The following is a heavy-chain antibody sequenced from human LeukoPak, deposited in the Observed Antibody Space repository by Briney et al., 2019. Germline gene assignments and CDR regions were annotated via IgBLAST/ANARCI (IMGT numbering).Heavy chain of an antibody. Sequence: QPGRSLRLSCAASGFTFSSYGMHWVRQAPGKGLEWVAVIWYDGSNKYYADSVKGRFTISRDNSKNTLYLQMNSLRAEDTAVYYCAAVDTAMVSFGGFFYWGQGTLVTVSS. D-gene: IGHD5-18*01. CDR3: AAVDTAMVSFGGFFY. J-gene: IGHJ4*02. CDR2: IWYDGSNK. CDR1: GFTFSSYG. V-gene: IGHV3-33*01.